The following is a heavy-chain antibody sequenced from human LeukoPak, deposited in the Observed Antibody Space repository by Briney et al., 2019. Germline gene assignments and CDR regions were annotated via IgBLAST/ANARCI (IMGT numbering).Heavy chain of an antibody. CDR3: ARVSSPLQYNWFDP. Sequence: RASVKVSCKASGYSFTGYYIHWVRQAPGQGLGWMGRISPNSGGTNYAQKFQGRVTMTRDTSISTAYMEVSRLRSDDTAVYYCARVSSPLQYNWFDPWGQGTLITVSS. V-gene: IGHV1-2*06. D-gene: IGHD1-14*01. CDR1: GYSFTGYY. CDR2: ISPNSGGT. J-gene: IGHJ5*02.